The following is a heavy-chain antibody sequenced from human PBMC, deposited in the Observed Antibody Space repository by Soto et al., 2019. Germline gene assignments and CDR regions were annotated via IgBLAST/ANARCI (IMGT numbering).Heavy chain of an antibody. CDR1: GFTFTSSA. J-gene: IGHJ3*02. CDR3: AADHHANFDWLPDI. D-gene: IGHD3-9*01. Sequence: GASVKVSCKASGFTFTSSAMQWVRQARGQRLEWIGWIVVGSGNTNYAQKFQERVTITRDMSTSTAYMELSSLRSEDTAVYYCAADHHANFDWLPDIWGQGTMVTVSS. V-gene: IGHV1-58*02. CDR2: IVVGSGNT.